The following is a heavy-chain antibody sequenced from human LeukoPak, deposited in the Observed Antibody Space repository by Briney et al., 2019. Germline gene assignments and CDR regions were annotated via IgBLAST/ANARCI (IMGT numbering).Heavy chain of an antibody. CDR3: AGGTYYGGPDY. V-gene: IGHV4-34*01. Sequence: SETLSLTXGVYGESFSGYYWSWIRQPPGKGLEWIGEINHSGSTNYKSSLKSRATISLDTSKNQFSLKLTSVTAADTAVYYCAGGTYYGGPDYWGQGTLVTVSS. J-gene: IGHJ4*02. CDR2: INHSGST. CDR1: GESFSGYY. D-gene: IGHD4-23*01.